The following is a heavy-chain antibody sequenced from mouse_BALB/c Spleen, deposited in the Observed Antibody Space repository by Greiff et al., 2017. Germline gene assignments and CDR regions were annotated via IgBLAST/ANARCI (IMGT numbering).Heavy chain of an antibody. D-gene: IGHD1-1*01. Sequence: QVQLQQPGAELVRPGASVKLSCKASGYTFTSYWINWVKQRPGQGLEWIGNIYPSDSYTNYNQKFKDKATLTVDKSSSTAYMQLSSPTSEDSAVYDCTRSLRYGAMDYWGQGTSVTVSS. V-gene: IGHV1-69*02. CDR3: TRSLRYGAMDY. CDR2: IYPSDSYT. J-gene: IGHJ4*01. CDR1: GYTFTSYW.